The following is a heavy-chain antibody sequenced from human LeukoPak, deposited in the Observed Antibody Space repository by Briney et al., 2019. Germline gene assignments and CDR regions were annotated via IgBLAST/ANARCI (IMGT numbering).Heavy chain of an antibody. J-gene: IGHJ4*02. V-gene: IGHV3-23*01. Sequence: GGSLRLSCAASGFTFSSYAMNWVRQAPGKGLEWVSFISGSGDTTYYADSVKGRFTISRDNSKNTLYMQMNSLRAEDTGVYYCAKSRSESRGASNYWGQGTLVTVSS. CDR3: AKSRSESRGASNY. D-gene: IGHD1-26*01. CDR2: ISGSGDTT. CDR1: GFTFSSYA.